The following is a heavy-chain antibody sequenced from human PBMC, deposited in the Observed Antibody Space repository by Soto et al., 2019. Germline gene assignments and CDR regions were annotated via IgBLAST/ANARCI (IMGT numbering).Heavy chain of an antibody. CDR1: GYTFTSYS. CDR2: INAGNGNT. CDR3: AVSPAEYTFDY. Sequence: ASVKVSCKASGYTFTSYSMHWVRQAPGQRLEWMGWINAGNGNTKYSQKFQGRVTITRDTSASTAYMELSSLRSEDTAVYYCAVSPAEYTFDYWGQGTLVTVSS. D-gene: IGHD5-18*01. J-gene: IGHJ4*02. V-gene: IGHV1-3*01.